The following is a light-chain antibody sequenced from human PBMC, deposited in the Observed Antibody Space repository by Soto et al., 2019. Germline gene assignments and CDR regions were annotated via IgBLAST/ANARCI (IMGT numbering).Light chain of an antibody. CDR2: EVT. J-gene: IGLJ2*01. CDR1: SSDIGGHNY. Sequence: QSVLTQPPSASGSPGQSVTISCTGTSSDIGGHNYVSWYQHHPGKAPKLIIYEVTKRPSGVPDRFSGSKSGNTASLTVSGLRAEDEADYYCSSYAGNKLLFGGGTKLTVL. CDR3: SSYAGNKLL. V-gene: IGLV2-8*01.